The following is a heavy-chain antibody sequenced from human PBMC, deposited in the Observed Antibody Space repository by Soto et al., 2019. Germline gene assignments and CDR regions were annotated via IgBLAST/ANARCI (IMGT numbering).Heavy chain of an antibody. CDR1: GYTFTSYA. CDR3: ARPNSRYNWNYRY. V-gene: IGHV1-3*01. D-gene: IGHD1-7*01. Sequence: ASVKVSCKASGYTFTSYAMHWVRQAPGQRLEWMGWINAGNGNTKYSQKFQGRVTITRDTSASTAYMELSSLRSEDTAVYYCARPNSRYNWNYRYWGQGTLVTVSS. CDR2: INAGNGNT. J-gene: IGHJ4*02.